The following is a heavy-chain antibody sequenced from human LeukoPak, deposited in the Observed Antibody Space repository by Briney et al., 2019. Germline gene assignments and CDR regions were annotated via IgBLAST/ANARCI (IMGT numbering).Heavy chain of an antibody. V-gene: IGHV3-74*03. CDR2: INSDGSST. J-gene: IGHJ5*02. D-gene: IGHD6-13*01. Sequence: GGSLRLSCVASGFTFSNSWMHWVRQAPGKGLVWVARINSDGSSTTYADSVEGRFTISRDDTKNTLYLRMNSLRVEDTAEYYCTRAYQQHLINWFDPWGQGTLVTVSS. CDR3: TRAYQQHLINWFDP. CDR1: GFTFSNSW.